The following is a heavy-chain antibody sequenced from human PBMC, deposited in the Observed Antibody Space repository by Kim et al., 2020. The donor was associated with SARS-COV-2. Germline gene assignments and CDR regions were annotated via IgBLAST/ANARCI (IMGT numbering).Heavy chain of an antibody. CDR3: ARDLKYSSSWYGYYYYGMDV. CDR1: GFTFSSYE. V-gene: IGHV3-48*03. D-gene: IGHD6-13*01. CDR2: ISSSGSTI. Sequence: GGSLRLSCAASGFTFSSYEMNWVRQAPGKGLEWVSYISSSGSTIYYADSVKGRFTISRDNAKNSLYLQMNSLRAEDTAVYYCARDLKYSSSWYGYYYYGMDVWGQGTTVTVSS. J-gene: IGHJ6*02.